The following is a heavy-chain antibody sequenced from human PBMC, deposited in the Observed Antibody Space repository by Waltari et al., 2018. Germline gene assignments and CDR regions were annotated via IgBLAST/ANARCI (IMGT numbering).Heavy chain of an antibody. Sequence: VELLESGPGLVQPSPTLSLTCSVSSGSISSVSYLWRWMRRPAGKGLEWIGHIYTTGSTNYNPSLERRVTISLDTSKNQFSLRLTSVTAADSAVYFCARTGTVVVIPEAKGAFHVWGRGTTVTVSS. CDR1: SGSISSVSYL. CDR3: ARTGTVVVIPEAKGAFHV. J-gene: IGHJ3*01. V-gene: IGHV4-61*02. D-gene: IGHD2-21*01. CDR2: IYTTGST.